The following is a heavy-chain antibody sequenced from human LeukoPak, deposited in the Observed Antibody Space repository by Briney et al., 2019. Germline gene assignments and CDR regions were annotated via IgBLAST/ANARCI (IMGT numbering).Heavy chain of an antibody. V-gene: IGHV3-53*01. CDR3: ARGEYDYDFWSGYLYYYGMDV. CDR1: GFTVSSNY. CDR2: IYSGGST. D-gene: IGHD3-3*01. J-gene: IGHJ6*02. Sequence: AGGSLRLSCAASGFTVSSNYMSWVRQAPGKGLEWVSVIYSGGSTYYADSVKGRFTISRDNSKNTLYLQMNSLRAEDTAVYYCARGEYDYDFWSGYLYYYGMDVWGQGTTVTVSS.